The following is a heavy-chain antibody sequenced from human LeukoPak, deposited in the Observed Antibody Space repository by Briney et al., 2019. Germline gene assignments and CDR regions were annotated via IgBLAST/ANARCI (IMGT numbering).Heavy chain of an antibody. CDR3: ATFLTGYSSSWYSNGFDP. D-gene: IGHD6-13*01. CDR2: MNPNSGNT. Sequence: ASVKVSCKASGYTFTSYDINWVRQATGQGLEWMGWMNPNSGNTGYAQKFQGRVTMTRNTSISTAYMELSSLRSEDTAVYYCATFLTGYSSSWYSNGFDPWGQGTLVTVSS. V-gene: IGHV1-8*01. J-gene: IGHJ5*02. CDR1: GYTFTSYD.